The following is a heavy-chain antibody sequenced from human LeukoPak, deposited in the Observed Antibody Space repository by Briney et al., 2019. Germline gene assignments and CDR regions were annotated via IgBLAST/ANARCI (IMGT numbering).Heavy chain of an antibody. Sequence: GGSLRLSCAASGFTFSNYSMNWVRQAPGKGLEWVSSISSSSSYIYYADSVKGRFTISRDNAKNSLYLQMNSLRAEDTAVYYCARDGDHYYYYYMDVWGKGTTVTVSS. D-gene: IGHD7-27*01. CDR3: ARDGDHYYYYYMDV. J-gene: IGHJ6*03. CDR2: ISSSSSYI. V-gene: IGHV3-21*01. CDR1: GFTFSNYS.